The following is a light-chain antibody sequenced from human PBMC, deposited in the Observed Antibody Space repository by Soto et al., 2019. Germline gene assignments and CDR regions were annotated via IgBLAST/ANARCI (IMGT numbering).Light chain of an antibody. V-gene: IGLV2-14*03. Sequence: QSALAQAAPVSGSPGQSIAISCTGTSSDVGNYNYVSWYQQHPGKAPKLMIYDVSNRPSGVSNRFSGSKSGNTASLTISGLQPEDEADYYCQSYTCRSTYVFATGGKVTV. J-gene: IGLJ1*01. CDR1: SSDVGNYNY. CDR3: QSYTCRSTYV. CDR2: DVS.